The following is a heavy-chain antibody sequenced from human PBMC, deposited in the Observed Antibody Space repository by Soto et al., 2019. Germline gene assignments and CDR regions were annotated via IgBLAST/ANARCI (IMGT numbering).Heavy chain of an antibody. CDR2: ISSSSSTI. Sequence: PGGSLRLSCAASGFTFSSYSMNWVRQAPGKGLEWVSYISSSSSTIYYADSVKGRFTISRDNAKNSLYLQMNSLRAEDTAVYYCAREEPCSGGSCHINYWGQGTLVTVSS. CDR3: AREEPCSGGSCHINY. V-gene: IGHV3-48*01. D-gene: IGHD2-15*01. J-gene: IGHJ4*02. CDR1: GFTFSSYS.